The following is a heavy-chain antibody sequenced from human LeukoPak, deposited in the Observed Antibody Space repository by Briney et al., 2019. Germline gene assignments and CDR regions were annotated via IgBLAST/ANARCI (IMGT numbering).Heavy chain of an antibody. Sequence: GESLKISCKGSGYRFTDYWIAWVRQMPGKGLEWMGIIYPGDSDTRYSPSFQGQVTISADKSISTAYLQWSSLKASDTAMYYCARLTSYQLLPYYFDYWGQGTLVTVSS. V-gene: IGHV5-51*01. J-gene: IGHJ4*02. D-gene: IGHD2-2*01. CDR3: ARLTSYQLLPYYFDY. CDR2: IYPGDSDT. CDR1: GYRFTDYW.